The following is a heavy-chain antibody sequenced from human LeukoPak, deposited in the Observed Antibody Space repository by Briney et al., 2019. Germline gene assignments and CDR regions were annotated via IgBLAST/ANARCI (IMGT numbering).Heavy chain of an antibody. Sequence: GGSLRLSCAASGFTFSSYGMHWVRQAPGKGLEWVAFIRYDGSNKYYADSVKGRFTISRDNSKNTLYLQMNSLRAEDTAVYYCAKEGGDYVWGSYRLHTLYYFDYWGQGTLVTASS. V-gene: IGHV3-30*02. D-gene: IGHD3-16*02. CDR3: AKEGGDYVWGSYRLHTLYYFDY. CDR1: GFTFSSYG. CDR2: IRYDGSNK. J-gene: IGHJ4*02.